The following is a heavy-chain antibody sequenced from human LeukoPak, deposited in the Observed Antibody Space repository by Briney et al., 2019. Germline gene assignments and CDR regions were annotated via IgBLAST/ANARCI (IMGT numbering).Heavy chain of an antibody. CDR3: ARFRTVTAPFDP. J-gene: IGHJ5*02. V-gene: IGHV5-51*01. D-gene: IGHD4-17*01. Sequence: GESLKISCKGSGYRFTTYWIGWVRQMTGKGLEWMGIIYPGESDTRYSPSFQGQVTISADNSINTAYLQWSSLKASDTAIYYCARFRTVTAPFDPWGQGTLVTVSS. CDR2: IYPGESDT. CDR1: GYRFTTYW.